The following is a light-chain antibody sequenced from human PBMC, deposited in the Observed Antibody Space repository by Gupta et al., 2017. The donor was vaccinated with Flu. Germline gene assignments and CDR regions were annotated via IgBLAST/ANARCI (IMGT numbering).Light chain of an antibody. CDR3: CSDAGSYTYV. CDR2: DVN. Sequence: SVTISCTGTSSDVGGYNYVSWDQQHPGKAHKLMIYDVNKRPSGVPDRFSGSKSGNTASLTISGLQAEDEADYYCCSDAGSYTYVFGTGTKVTVL. J-gene: IGLJ1*01. V-gene: IGLV2-11*01. CDR1: SSDVGGYNY.